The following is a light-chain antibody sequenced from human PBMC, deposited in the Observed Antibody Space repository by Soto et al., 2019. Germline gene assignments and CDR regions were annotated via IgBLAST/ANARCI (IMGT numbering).Light chain of an antibody. CDR3: QQYGSL. V-gene: IGKV3-20*01. J-gene: IGKJ2*01. CDR1: QSVSSSY. Sequence: EIVLTQSPGTLSLSPGERATLSCRASQSVSSSYLAWYQQKPGQAPRLLIYGASSRATGIPDRFSGSGSGTEFTLTISRLEPEDFAVYYCQQYGSLFGQGTKLEIK. CDR2: GAS.